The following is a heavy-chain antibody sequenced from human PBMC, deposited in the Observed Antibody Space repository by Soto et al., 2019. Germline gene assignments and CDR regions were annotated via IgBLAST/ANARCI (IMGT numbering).Heavy chain of an antibody. CDR3: ARSTDYGDYFWFDP. D-gene: IGHD4-17*01. Sequence: PSETLSLTFTVSCGSLSSGDYYWSWVRPPPGKGLEWIGYIYYSGSTYYNPSLKSRVTISVDTSKNQFSLKLSSVTAADTAVYYCARSTDYGDYFWFDPWGQGTLVTV. J-gene: IGHJ5*02. CDR2: IYYSGST. CDR1: CGSLSSGDYY. V-gene: IGHV4-30-4*01.